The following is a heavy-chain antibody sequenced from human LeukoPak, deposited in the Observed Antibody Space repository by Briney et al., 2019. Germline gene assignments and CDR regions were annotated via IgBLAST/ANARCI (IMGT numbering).Heavy chain of an antibody. Sequence: GGSLRLSCAASGFTVSSHYMSWVRQAPGKGLEWVSVIYSGGTTYYADSVKGRFTISRDNSKNTLYLQMHSLRAEDTAVYYCARDCSGGGCFFDYWGQGTLVTVSS. D-gene: IGHD2-15*01. CDR3: ARDCSGGGCFFDY. CDR1: GFTVSSHY. J-gene: IGHJ4*02. V-gene: IGHV3-66*02. CDR2: IYSGGTT.